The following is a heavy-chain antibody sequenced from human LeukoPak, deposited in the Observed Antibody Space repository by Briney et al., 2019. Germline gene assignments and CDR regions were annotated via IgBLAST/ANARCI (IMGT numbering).Heavy chain of an antibody. CDR2: INPYNVNT. V-gene: IGHV1-18*04. Sequence: ASVKVSCKASGYTFTGYYMHWVRQAPGQGLEWMGWINPYNVNTNYAQNLQGRVTMTTDTSTSTAYMELRSLRSDDTAVYYCTRGGKNWFDYWGQGTLVTVSS. D-gene: IGHD1-1*01. J-gene: IGHJ4*02. CDR3: TRGGKNWFDY. CDR1: GYTFTGYY.